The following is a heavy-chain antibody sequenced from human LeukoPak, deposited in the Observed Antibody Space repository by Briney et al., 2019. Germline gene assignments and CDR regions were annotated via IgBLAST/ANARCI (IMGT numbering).Heavy chain of an antibody. CDR3: ARGRSFSATFDY. Sequence: GASVKVSCKASGYTFTGSYMHWVRQAPGQGLEWMGWINPNSGGTNFAQNFQGRVTMTRDTSISTAFMYLSSLRSDDTAMYYCARGRSFSATFDYWGQGTLVTVSS. V-gene: IGHV1-2*02. CDR1: GYTFTGSY. J-gene: IGHJ4*02. D-gene: IGHD2-15*01. CDR2: INPNSGGT.